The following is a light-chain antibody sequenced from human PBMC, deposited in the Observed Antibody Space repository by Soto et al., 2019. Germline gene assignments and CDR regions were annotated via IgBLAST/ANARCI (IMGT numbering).Light chain of an antibody. Sequence: AIQMTQSPSSLSASVGDRVTITCWASQGIRNDLGWFQQKLGKAPKLLMYAASSPQSGVPSRFSGSGSGTDFTLTISSLQPEDVATYYCLQHYFYPYTFGQGTKLEIK. CDR3: LQHYFYPYT. J-gene: IGKJ2*01. V-gene: IGKV1-6*01. CDR2: AAS. CDR1: QGIRND.